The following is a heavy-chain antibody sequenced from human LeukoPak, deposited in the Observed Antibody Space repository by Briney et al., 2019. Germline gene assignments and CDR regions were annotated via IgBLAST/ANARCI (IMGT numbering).Heavy chain of an antibody. V-gene: IGHV1-2*02. Sequence: ASVKVSCKASGYTFTSYGISWVRQAPGQGLEWMGWINPNSGGTNYAQKFQGRVTMTRDTSISTAYMELSRLRSDDTAVYYCARGPGRYCSSTSCPNWFDPWGQGTLVTVSS. CDR2: INPNSGGT. J-gene: IGHJ5*02. CDR1: GYTFTSYG. CDR3: ARGPGRYCSSTSCPNWFDP. D-gene: IGHD2-2*01.